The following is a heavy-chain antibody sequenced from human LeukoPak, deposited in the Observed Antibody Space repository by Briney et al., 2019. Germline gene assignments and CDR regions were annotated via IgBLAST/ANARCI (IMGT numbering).Heavy chain of an antibody. D-gene: IGHD1-26*01. V-gene: IGHV1-18*01. CDR2: ISAYTYNT. CDR3: ARDEALPSYPNWIDS. CDR1: GYSFSSFG. Sequence: GASLKVSCKASGYSFSSFGISWLRQAPGQRLEWMGWISAYTYNTNYAQKFQGRVTLTTDISTNTAYMQVRSLTSDDTAVYYCARDEALPSYPNWIDSWGQGTLVTVSS. J-gene: IGHJ5*01.